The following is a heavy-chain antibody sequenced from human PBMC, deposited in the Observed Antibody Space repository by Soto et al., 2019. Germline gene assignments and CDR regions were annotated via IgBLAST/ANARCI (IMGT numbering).Heavy chain of an antibody. CDR1: GGSISSYY. CDR3: ASVNYYDSSGPPGMDV. D-gene: IGHD3-22*01. Sequence: SETLSLTCTVSGGSISSYYWSWIRQPPGKGLEWIGYIYYSGSTNYNPSLKSRVTISVDTSKNQFSLKLSSVTAADTAVYYCASVNYYDSSGPPGMDVWGQGTTVTVSS. CDR2: IYYSGST. V-gene: IGHV4-59*01. J-gene: IGHJ6*02.